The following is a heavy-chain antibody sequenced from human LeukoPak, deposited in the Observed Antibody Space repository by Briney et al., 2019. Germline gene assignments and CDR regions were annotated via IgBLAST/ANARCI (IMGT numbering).Heavy chain of an antibody. D-gene: IGHD1-26*01. CDR3: ARVVFDSGSYSDY. CDR1: GGSISSSSYY. Sequence: SETLSLTCTVSGGSISSSSYYWGWIRQPPGKGLEWIGSIYYSGSTYYNPSLKSRVTISVDTSKNQFSLKLSSVTAADTAVYYCARVVFDSGSYSDYWGQGTLVTVSS. J-gene: IGHJ4*02. V-gene: IGHV4-39*07. CDR2: IYYSGST.